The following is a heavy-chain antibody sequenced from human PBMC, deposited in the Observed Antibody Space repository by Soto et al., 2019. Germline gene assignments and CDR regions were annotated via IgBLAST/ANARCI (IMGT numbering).Heavy chain of an antibody. V-gene: IGHV1-46*01. CDR1: GYTFTSYY. CDR3: ARDFAAYYYDSSGYSTDAFDI. J-gene: IGHJ3*02. CDR2: INPSGGST. D-gene: IGHD3-22*01. Sequence: ASVKVSCKASGYTFTSYYMHWLRQAPGQGLEWMGIINPSGGSTSYAQKFQGRVTMTRDTSTSTVYMELSSLRSEDTAVYYCARDFAAYYYDSSGYSTDAFDIWGQGTMVTVSS.